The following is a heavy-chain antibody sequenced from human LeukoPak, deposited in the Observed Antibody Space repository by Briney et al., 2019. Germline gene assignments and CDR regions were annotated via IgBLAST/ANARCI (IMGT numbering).Heavy chain of an antibody. CDR3: AKVAKLAYFDY. CDR2: ISDSGGGT. Sequence: GGSLRLSCAASGFTFSSYVMNWVRQAPGKGLEWVSGISDSGGGTYYADSVKGRFTISRDNSKNTLYLQMNSLRAEDTAVYYCAKVAKLAYFDYWGQGTLVTVSS. J-gene: IGHJ4*02. CDR1: GFTFSSYV. D-gene: IGHD1-26*01. V-gene: IGHV3-23*01.